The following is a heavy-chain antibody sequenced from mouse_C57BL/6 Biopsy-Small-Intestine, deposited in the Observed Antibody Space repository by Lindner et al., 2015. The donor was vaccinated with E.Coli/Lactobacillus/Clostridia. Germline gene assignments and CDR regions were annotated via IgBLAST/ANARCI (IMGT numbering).Heavy chain of an antibody. Sequence: VQLQESGGGLMKPGGSLNLSCAASGFTFSDYGVHWVRQAPEKGLEWVAYISSVSDTIYYADTVKGRFTISRDNAKNTLFLQMTSLRSEDTAMYYCARGWYFDVWGTGTPVTVSS. J-gene: IGHJ1*03. CDR2: ISSVSDTI. CDR1: GFTFSDYG. V-gene: IGHV5-17*01. CDR3: ARGWYFDV.